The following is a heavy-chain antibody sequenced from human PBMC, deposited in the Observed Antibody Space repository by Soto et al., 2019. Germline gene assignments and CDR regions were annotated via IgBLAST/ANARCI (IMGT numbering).Heavy chain of an antibody. CDR3: AKKAYFISGWPDPLLDY. D-gene: IGHD6-19*01. CDR2: ISGSGGST. Sequence: PGGSLRLSCAASGFTFSSYAMSWVRQAPGKGLEWVSAISGSGGSTYYADSVKGRFTISRDNSKNTVYLQMNSLRVDDTAIYYCAKKAYFISGWPDPLLDYWGQGALVTVSS. V-gene: IGHV3-23*01. J-gene: IGHJ4*02. CDR1: GFTFSSYA.